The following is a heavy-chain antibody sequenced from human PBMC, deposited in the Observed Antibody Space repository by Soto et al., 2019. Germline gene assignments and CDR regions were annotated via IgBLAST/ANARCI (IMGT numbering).Heavy chain of an antibody. CDR1: GFTFSSYG. D-gene: IGHD5-12*01. Sequence: QVQLVESGGGVVQPGRSLRLSCAASGFTFSSYGMHWVRQAPGKGLEWVAVIWYDGSNKYYADSVKGRFTISRDNSKNTLYLQMNSLRAEDTAVYYCARGNSGYESPPFHYWGQGTLVTVSS. J-gene: IGHJ4*02. V-gene: IGHV3-33*01. CDR3: ARGNSGYESPPFHY. CDR2: IWYDGSNK.